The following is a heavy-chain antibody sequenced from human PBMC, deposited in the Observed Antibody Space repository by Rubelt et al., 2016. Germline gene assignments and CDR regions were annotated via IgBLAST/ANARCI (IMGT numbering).Heavy chain of an antibody. CDR3: ARGPRFVSIAVVGAIYY. CDR1: GGSFSGYY. CDR2: INHSGST. Sequence: QVQLQQWGAGLLKPSETLSLTCAVYGGSFSGYYWSWIRQPPGKGLEWIGEINHSGSTNYNPSLKSRVTRSGDPSKNQFSRKLSSVTAADTAVYYCARGPRFVSIAVVGAIYYWGQGTLVTVSS. D-gene: IGHD6-19*01. V-gene: IGHV4-34*01. J-gene: IGHJ4*02.